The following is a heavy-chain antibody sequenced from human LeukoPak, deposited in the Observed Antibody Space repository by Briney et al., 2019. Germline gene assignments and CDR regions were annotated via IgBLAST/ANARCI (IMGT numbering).Heavy chain of an antibody. CDR2: IKSKTDGGTT. V-gene: IGHV3-15*01. CDR3: TTAPAGYGLDDY. CDR1: GFTFSNAW. J-gene: IGHJ4*02. D-gene: IGHD3-16*01. Sequence: GSLRLSCAASGFTFSNAWMSWVRQAPGKGLEWVGRIKSKTDGGTTDYAAPVKGRFTISRDDSKNTLYLQMNSLKTEDTAVYYCTTAPAGYGLDDYWGQGTLVTVSS.